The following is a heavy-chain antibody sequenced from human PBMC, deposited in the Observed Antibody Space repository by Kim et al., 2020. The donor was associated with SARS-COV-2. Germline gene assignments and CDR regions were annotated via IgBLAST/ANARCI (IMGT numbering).Heavy chain of an antibody. D-gene: IGHD3-3*01. CDR2: ISAYNGNT. CDR3: AREMSSRITIFGVVISPTPALDY. J-gene: IGHJ4*02. Sequence: ASVKVSCKASGYTFTSYGISWVRQATGQGLEWMGWISAYNGNTNYAQKLQGRVTMTTDTSTSTAYMELRRLRSDDTAVYYCAREMSSRITIFGVVISPTPALDYWGQGTRVTVSS. V-gene: IGHV1-18*01. CDR1: GYTFTSYG.